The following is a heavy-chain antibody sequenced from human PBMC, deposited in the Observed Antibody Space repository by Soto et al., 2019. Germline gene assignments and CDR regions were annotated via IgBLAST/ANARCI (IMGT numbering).Heavy chain of an antibody. D-gene: IGHD3-16*01. J-gene: IGHJ3*02. V-gene: IGHV4-39*01. CDR3: ARQKRLRGAVDI. CDR2: IYYSGST. Sequence: QLQLQESGPGLVKPSETLSLTCTVSGGSISSSSYYWGWIRQPPGKGLEWIGSIYYSGSTYYNPSLKSRVTISVDTSKSQFSLKLSSVTAADTAVYYCARQKRLRGAVDIWGQGTMVTVSS. CDR1: GGSISSSSYY.